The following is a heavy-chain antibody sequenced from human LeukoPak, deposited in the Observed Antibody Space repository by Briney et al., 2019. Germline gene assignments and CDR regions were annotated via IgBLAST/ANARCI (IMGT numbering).Heavy chain of an antibody. CDR1: GYTFTGYY. D-gene: IGHD3-9*01. CDR3: ARGDILTGYYQPPYYYYYGMDV. J-gene: IGHJ6*02. Sequence: GASVKVSCKASGYTFTGYYMHWVRQAPGQGLEWMGWINPNSGGTNYAQKFQGRVTMTRDTSISTAYMELSRLRSDDRAVYYCARGDILTGYYQPPYYYYYGMDVWGQGTTVTVSS. V-gene: IGHV1-2*02. CDR2: INPNSGGT.